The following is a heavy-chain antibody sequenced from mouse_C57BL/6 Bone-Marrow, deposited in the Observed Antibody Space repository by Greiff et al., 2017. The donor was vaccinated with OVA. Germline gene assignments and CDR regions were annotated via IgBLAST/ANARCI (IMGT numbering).Heavy chain of an antibody. J-gene: IGHJ3*01. D-gene: IGHD2-3*01. V-gene: IGHV1-81*01. CDR2: IYPRSGNT. CDR1: GYTFTSYG. Sequence: VQLQESGAELARPGASVKLSCKASGYTFTSYGISWVKQRTGQGLEWIGEIYPRSGNTYYNEKFKGKATLTADKSSSTAYMELRSLTSEDSAVYFCARWLLLWFAYWGQGTLVTVSA. CDR3: ARWLLLWFAY.